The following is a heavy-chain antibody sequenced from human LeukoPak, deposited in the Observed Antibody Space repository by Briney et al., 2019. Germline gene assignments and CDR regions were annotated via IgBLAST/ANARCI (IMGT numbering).Heavy chain of an antibody. V-gene: IGHV4-59*08. J-gene: IGHJ4*02. CDR2: ILDSGDS. Sequence: SETLSVTCTVSGGSISNYYWSWIRQPPGEGLEWIGYILDSGDSDYNPSLKSRVTISMDTSKNQFSLRLTSVTATDTAVYYCARHPAIYYDSLGEFDYWGQGTLVTVSS. CDR1: GGSISNYY. D-gene: IGHD3-22*01. CDR3: ARHPAIYYDSLGEFDY.